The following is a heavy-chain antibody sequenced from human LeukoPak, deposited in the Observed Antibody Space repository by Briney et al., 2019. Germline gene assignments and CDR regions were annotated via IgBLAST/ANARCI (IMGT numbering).Heavy chain of an antibody. Sequence: QPGGSLRLSCAASGFTLSNNEINWVRQAPGKGLEWVSYISGSGSIIYYADSVKGRFTISRDNAKNSLYLQMNSLRAEDTAVYYCARGYCSSTNCYSDYWGQGTLVTVSS. V-gene: IGHV3-48*03. CDR2: ISGSGSII. CDR3: ARGYCSSTNCYSDY. CDR1: GFTLSNNE. D-gene: IGHD2-2*01. J-gene: IGHJ4*02.